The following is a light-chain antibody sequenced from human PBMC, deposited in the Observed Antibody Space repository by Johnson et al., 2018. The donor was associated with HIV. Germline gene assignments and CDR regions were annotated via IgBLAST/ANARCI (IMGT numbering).Light chain of an antibody. J-gene: IGLJ1*01. CDR3: GTWDNSLSTGAV. Sequence: QSVLTQPPSVSAAPGQKVTISCSASSSNIVNIYISWYQHLPGTAPKLLIYDNHKRPSGIPDRFSGSKSGTSVTLAITGLQTGDEADYYCGTWDNSLSTGAVFGTGTKVTVL. CDR1: SSNIVNIY. V-gene: IGLV1-51*01. CDR2: DNH.